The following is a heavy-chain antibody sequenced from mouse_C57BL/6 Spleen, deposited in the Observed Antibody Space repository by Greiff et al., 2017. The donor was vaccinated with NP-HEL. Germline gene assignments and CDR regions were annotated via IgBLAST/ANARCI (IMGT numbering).Heavy chain of an antibody. J-gene: IGHJ4*01. CDR2: ISSGSSTI. CDR1: GFTFSDYG. V-gene: IGHV5-17*01. Sequence: EVQLVESGGGLVKPGGSLKLSCAASGFTFSDYGMHWVRQAPEKGLEWVAYISSGSSTIYYADTVKGRFTISRDNAKNTLFLQMTSLRSEDTAMYYCASLHYYAMDYWGQGTSVTVSS. CDR3: ASLHYYAMDY.